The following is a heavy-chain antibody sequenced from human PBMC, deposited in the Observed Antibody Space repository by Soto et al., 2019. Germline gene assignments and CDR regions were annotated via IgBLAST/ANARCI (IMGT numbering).Heavy chain of an antibody. D-gene: IGHD7-27*01. V-gene: IGHV1-18*01. J-gene: IGHJ4*02. CDR2: ISPYNGIT. Sequence: QVQLVQSGAEMKKPGASVKVSCKTSGYTFTNYGITWVRQAPGQGLEWMGWISPYNGITNYVQKLQGRLTMTTDTSTTTAYMELRSLRSDDTAVYYCARESPISGGDYWGQGTLVTVSS. CDR3: ARESPISGGDY. CDR1: GYTFTNYG.